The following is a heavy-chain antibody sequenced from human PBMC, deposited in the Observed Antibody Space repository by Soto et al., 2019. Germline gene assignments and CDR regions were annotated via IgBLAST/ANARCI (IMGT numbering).Heavy chain of an antibody. V-gene: IGHV2-5*02. CDR2: IYWDDDK. J-gene: IGHJ4*02. CDR1: GVSLSTSGVG. Sequence: QITLKESGPTLVKPTQTLTLTCNVSGVSLSTSGVGVGWIRQPPGKALEWLELIYWDDDKRSSPSLKSRLTITKAASKIQVVLTITNMAPVDTATYYFAHMRAAKFDGWCEGTLVTVSS. D-gene: IGHD2-15*01. CDR3: AHMRAAKFDG.